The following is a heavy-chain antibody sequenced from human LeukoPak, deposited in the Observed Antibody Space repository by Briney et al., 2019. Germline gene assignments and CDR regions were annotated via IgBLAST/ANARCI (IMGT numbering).Heavy chain of an antibody. CDR2: INPNSGGT. CDR1: GGTFSSYA. CDR3: ARERALYYDFWSGYQNNWFDP. Sequence: ASVKVSCKASGGTFSSYAISWVRQAPGQGLEWMGWINPNSGGTNYAQKFQGRVTMTRDTSISTAYMELSRLRSDDTAVYYCARERALYYDFWSGYQNNWFDPWGQGTLVTVSS. D-gene: IGHD3-3*01. J-gene: IGHJ5*02. V-gene: IGHV1-2*02.